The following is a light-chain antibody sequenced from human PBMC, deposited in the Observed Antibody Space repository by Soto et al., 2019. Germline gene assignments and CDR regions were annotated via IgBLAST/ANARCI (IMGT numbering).Light chain of an antibody. V-gene: IGLV2-14*01. J-gene: IGLJ1*01. CDR2: EVS. CDR1: SSDVGNYNS. CDR3: SSYTTSSTYV. Sequence: QSVLTQPASVSGSPGQSITISCTGTSSDVGNYNSVSWYQQHPGKAPKLMIYEVSDRPSGVSHRFSGSKSGITASLTISGLQAEDEADYYCSSYTTSSTYVFGTGTQLTVL.